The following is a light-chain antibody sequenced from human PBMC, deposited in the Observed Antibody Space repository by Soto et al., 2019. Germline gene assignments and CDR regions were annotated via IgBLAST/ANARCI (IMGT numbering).Light chain of an antibody. J-gene: IGKJ1*01. CDR3: QQDYNLPWT. Sequence: DIVMTQSPDSLAVSLGERATLSCRASQSVSSSYLTWYQQKPGQAPRLLIYGASTRATGIPARFSGSGSGTDFTLTISSLQPEDFAVYYCQQDYNLPWTFGQGTKVDI. V-gene: IGKV3D-7*01. CDR1: QSVSSSY. CDR2: GAS.